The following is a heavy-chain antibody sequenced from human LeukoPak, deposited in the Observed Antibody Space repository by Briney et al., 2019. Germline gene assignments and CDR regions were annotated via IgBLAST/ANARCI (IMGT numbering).Heavy chain of an antibody. Sequence: GASVKVSCKASGGTFGSYAISWVRQAPGQGLEWMGGIIPIFGTANYAQKFQGRVTITADESTSTAYMELSSLRSEDTAVYYCASHYDSSGYYPLYGMDVWGQGTTVTVSS. J-gene: IGHJ6*02. CDR2: IIPIFGTA. V-gene: IGHV1-69*13. D-gene: IGHD3-22*01. CDR3: ASHYDSSGYYPLYGMDV. CDR1: GGTFGSYA.